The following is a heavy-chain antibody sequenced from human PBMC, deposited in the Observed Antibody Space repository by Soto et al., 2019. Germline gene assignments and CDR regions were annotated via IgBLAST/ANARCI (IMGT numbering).Heavy chain of an antibody. J-gene: IGHJ6*02. V-gene: IGHV3-30-3*01. CDR3: ARSSGSCYYYGMDV. Sequence: QVQLVESGGGVVQPGRSLRLSCAASGFTFSSYAMHWVRQAPGKGLEWVAVISYDGSNKYYADSVKGRFTISRDNSKNTLYLQMNSLRAEDTAVYYCARSSGSCYYYGMDVWGQGTTVTVSS. D-gene: IGHD1-26*01. CDR1: GFTFSSYA. CDR2: ISYDGSNK.